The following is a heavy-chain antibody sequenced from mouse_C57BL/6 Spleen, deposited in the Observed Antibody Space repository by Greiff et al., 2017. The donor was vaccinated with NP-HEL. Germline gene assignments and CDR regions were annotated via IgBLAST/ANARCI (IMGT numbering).Heavy chain of an antibody. CDR2: IRSKSNNYAT. CDR3: VRGYYGSSYGFAY. J-gene: IGHJ3*01. Sequence: DVMLVESGGGLVQPKGSLKLSCAASGFSFNTYAMNWVRQAPGKGLEWVARIRSKSNNYATYYADSVKDRFTISRDDSESMLYLQMNNLKTEDTAMYYCVRGYYGSSYGFAYWGQGTLVTVSA. CDR1: GFSFNTYA. V-gene: IGHV10-1*01. D-gene: IGHD1-1*01.